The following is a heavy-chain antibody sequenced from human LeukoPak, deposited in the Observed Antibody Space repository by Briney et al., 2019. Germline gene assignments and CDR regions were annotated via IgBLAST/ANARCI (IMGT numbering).Heavy chain of an antibody. V-gene: IGHV4-30-4*08. D-gene: IGHD3-3*01. CDR3: ARVRFLEWPKNYYYMDV. CDR1: GYSISSGYY. Sequence: PSETLSVTCAVSGYSISSGYYWSWIRQPPGKGLEWIGYIYYSGSTYYNPSLKSRVTISVDTSKNQFSLKLSSVTAADTAVYYCARVRFLEWPKNYYYMDVWGKGTTVTVSS. J-gene: IGHJ6*03. CDR2: IYYSGST.